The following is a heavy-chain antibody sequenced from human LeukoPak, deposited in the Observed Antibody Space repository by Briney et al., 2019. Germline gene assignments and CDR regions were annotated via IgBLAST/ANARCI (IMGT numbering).Heavy chain of an antibody. V-gene: IGHV4-4*07. J-gene: IGHJ6*02. CDR1: GDSTSSYY. CDR3: ARDNPVDYYNNYGMDV. D-gene: IGHD1-14*01. CDR2: FYNSGNI. Sequence: SETLSLTCTVSGDSTSSYYWNWIRQPAGKGLGWIGRFYNSGNIKYNPSLKSRVTMSVDTSQKQFSLKLSSVTAADTAVYYCARDNPVDYYNNYGMDVWGQGITVIVSS.